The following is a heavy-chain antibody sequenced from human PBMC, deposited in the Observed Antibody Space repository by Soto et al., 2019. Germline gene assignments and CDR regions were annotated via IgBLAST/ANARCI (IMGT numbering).Heavy chain of an antibody. CDR1: GYTFTSYG. D-gene: IGHD6-13*01. J-gene: IGHJ6*02. V-gene: IGHV1-18*04. CDR3: ARAPVHIAASGAINSYSYGMDV. Sequence: QVQLVQSGAEVKKPGASVKVSCKASGYTFTSYGFSWVRQAPGQGLEWMGWISAYNGNTNCAQKLQGRVTMTTDTSTSTAYMELRSLRSDDTAVYYCARAPVHIAASGAINSYSYGMDVWGQGTTVTVSS. CDR2: ISAYNGNT.